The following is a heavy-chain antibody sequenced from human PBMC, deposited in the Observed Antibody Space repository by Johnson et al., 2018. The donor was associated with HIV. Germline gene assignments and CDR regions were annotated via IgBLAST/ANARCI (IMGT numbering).Heavy chain of an antibody. CDR1: GFTFSSYA. V-gene: IGHV3-30*04. CDR2: ISYDGRNK. D-gene: IGHD6-13*01. CDR3: ARDQGIATRFASAFDI. J-gene: IGHJ3*02. Sequence: QVQLVESGGGVVQPGRSLRLSCAASGFTFSSYAMHWVRQAPGKGLEWVAVISYDGRNKYYADSVKGRLTISRDNSKNTLSLQMNSLRAEDSAVYYCARDQGIATRFASAFDIWGQGTMVTVSS.